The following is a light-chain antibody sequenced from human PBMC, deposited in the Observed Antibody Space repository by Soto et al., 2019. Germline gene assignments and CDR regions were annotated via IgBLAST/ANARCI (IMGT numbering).Light chain of an antibody. V-gene: IGKV1-39*01. CDR3: QQSYRTPYT. Sequence: DIQMTQSPSTLSASVGDRVTITCRASQSIGSWLAWYQQRQGKAPKLLIYAASNLVSGVPSRFSGSGSGTEFTLTISSLQPEDFATYYCQQSYRTPYTFGQGTKLETK. CDR1: QSIGSW. J-gene: IGKJ2*01. CDR2: AAS.